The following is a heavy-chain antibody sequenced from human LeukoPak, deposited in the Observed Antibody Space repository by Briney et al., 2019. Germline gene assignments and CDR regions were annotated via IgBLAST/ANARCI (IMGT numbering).Heavy chain of an antibody. CDR3: TRTFGGVIVYYFDY. Sequence: GGSLRLSCTASGFTFGDYAMSWVRQAPGKGLEWVGFIRSKAYGGTTEYAASVKGRFTISRDDSKSIAYLQMNSLKTEDTAVYYCTRTFGGVIVYYFDYWGQGTPVTVSS. CDR1: GFTFGDYA. CDR2: IRSKAYGGTT. D-gene: IGHD3-16*02. V-gene: IGHV3-49*04. J-gene: IGHJ4*02.